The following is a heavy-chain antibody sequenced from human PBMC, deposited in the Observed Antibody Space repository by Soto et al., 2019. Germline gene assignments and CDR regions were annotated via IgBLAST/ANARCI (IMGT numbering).Heavy chain of an antibody. CDR1: GGSISSYY. CDR2: INHSGST. V-gene: IGHV4-34*01. D-gene: IGHD5-12*01. Sequence: SEPLCSTGPVSGGSISSYYWSWIRQPPGKGLEWIGEINHSGSTNYNPSLKSRVTISVDTSKNQFSLKLSSVTAADTAVYYCARGRVAKDWGQGTLVTVSS. CDR3: ARGRVAKD. J-gene: IGHJ4*02.